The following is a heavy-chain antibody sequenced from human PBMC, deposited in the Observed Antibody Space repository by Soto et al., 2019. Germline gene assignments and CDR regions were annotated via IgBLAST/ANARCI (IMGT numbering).Heavy chain of an antibody. CDR2: ISGSGGST. CDR3: ARRGSGSYYAC. CDR1: GFTFSSYA. V-gene: IGHV3-23*01. Sequence: EVQLLESGGGLVQPGGSLRLSCAASGFTFSSYAMRWVRQAPGKGLEWVSAISGSGGSTYYADSVKGRFTISRDNSKNRLYLEMNSLRAEDTAGYYWARRGSGSYYACWGQGTLVTVSS. J-gene: IGHJ4*02. D-gene: IGHD1-26*01.